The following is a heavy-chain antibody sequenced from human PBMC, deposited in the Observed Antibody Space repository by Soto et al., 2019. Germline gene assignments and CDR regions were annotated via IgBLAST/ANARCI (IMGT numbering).Heavy chain of an antibody. D-gene: IGHD5-12*01. CDR1: GFTFSTYG. CDR3: ARDWLWAIDY. V-gene: IGHV3-48*02. J-gene: IGHJ4*02. CDR2: INSSRSVI. Sequence: GGSLRLSCAASGFTFSTYGMNWVRRAPGRGLEWVSQINSSRSVIYDADSVKGLFAISRDYAKNTVYLQINSLRDEDTAVYYCARDWLWAIDYWGLGTLVTVSS.